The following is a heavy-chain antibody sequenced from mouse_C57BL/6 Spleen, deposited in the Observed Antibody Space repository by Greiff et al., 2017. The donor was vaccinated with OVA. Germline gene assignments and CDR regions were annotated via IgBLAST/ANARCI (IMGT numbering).Heavy chain of an antibody. Sequence: EVQRVESGGGLVQPGGSLKLSCAASGFTFSDYYMYWVRQTPEKRLEWVAYISNGGGSTYYPDTVKGRFTISRDNAKNTLYLQMSRLKSEDTAMYYCARLYYGIFDYWGQGTTLTVSS. D-gene: IGHD2-1*01. CDR1: GFTFSDYY. V-gene: IGHV5-12*01. CDR2: ISNGGGST. CDR3: ARLYYGIFDY. J-gene: IGHJ2*01.